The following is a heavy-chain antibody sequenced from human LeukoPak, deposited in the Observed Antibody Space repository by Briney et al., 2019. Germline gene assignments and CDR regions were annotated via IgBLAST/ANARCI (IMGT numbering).Heavy chain of an antibody. CDR2: IYHSGST. CDR1: GGSIFSSNSY. J-gene: IGHJ5*02. D-gene: IGHD6-13*01. V-gene: IGHV4-39*07. CDR3: ARGLLAAAVTSRLNWFDP. Sequence: SETLCLTCTVSGGSIFSSNSYWGWIRQPPGKGLEWIGSIYHSGSTYYNPSLKSRVTISVDTSKNQFSLKLSSVTAADTAVYYCARGLLAAAVTSRLNWFDPWGQGTLVTVSS.